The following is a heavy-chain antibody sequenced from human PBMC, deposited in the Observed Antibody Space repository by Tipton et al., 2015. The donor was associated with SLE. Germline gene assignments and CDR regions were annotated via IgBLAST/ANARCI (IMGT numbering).Heavy chain of an antibody. V-gene: IGHV4-61*01. CDR2: VYHSGST. D-gene: IGHD4/OR15-4a*01. J-gene: IGHJ4*02. CDR3: ARERGDDYLDS. CDR1: GGSVRSVSYY. Sequence: LRLSCTVSGGSVRSVSYYWSWIRQPPGNRLEWIGYVYHSGSTKYNPSLKNRVTMSIDTSENQFSLKLNSVTAADTAVYFCARERGDDYLDSWGQGTLVTVSS.